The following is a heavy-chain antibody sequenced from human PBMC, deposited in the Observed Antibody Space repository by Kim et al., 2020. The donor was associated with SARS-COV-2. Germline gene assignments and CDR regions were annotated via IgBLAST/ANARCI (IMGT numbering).Heavy chain of an antibody. CDR1: GDSITNPNYY. Sequence: SETLSLTCTVAGDSITNPNYYWGWIRQPPGKSLEWIGTIYFSGITNYNWSLKSRVTISVDTSNNHFSMTLTSVSAADTAVYYCARHGSWQGSDFDYWGHGTLVTVST. J-gene: IGHJ4*01. CDR3: ARHGSWQGSDFDY. V-gene: IGHV4-39*01. D-gene: IGHD3-10*01. CDR2: IYFSGIT.